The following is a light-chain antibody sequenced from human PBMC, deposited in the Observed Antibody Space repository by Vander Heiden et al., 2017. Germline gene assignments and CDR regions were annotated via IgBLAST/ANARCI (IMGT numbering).Light chain of an antibody. Sequence: DIVMTQSPDSLAVSLGDRATINCKSSQSVLYSSNNKNYLAWYQQKPGQPPKLLIYWASTRESGVPDRFSGSGSGTDFTLTISSLHAEDVAVYYCQQYYSTRTFGQGTKVEIK. CDR1: QSVLYSSNNKNY. V-gene: IGKV4-1*01. CDR3: QQYYSTRT. J-gene: IGKJ1*01. CDR2: WAS.